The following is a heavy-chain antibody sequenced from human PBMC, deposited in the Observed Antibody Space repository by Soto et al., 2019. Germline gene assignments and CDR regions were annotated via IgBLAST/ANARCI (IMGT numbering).Heavy chain of an antibody. J-gene: IGHJ4*02. V-gene: IGHV4-39*01. CDR2: FHYSGST. Sequence: SETLSLTCTVSGGSISSRDSYWGWIRQPPGKGLEWIGSFHYSGSTYYNPSLKSRVTISVDTSKNQLSLRVASVTAADTAVYYCARGFGRSHFDYWGQGTLVTVSS. CDR1: GGSISSRDSY. CDR3: ARGFGRSHFDY. D-gene: IGHD3-16*01.